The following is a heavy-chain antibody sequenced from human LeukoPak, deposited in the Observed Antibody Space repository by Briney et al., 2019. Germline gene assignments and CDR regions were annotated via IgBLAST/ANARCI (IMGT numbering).Heavy chain of an antibody. V-gene: IGHV3-33*01. J-gene: IGHJ3*02. Sequence: PGGSLRLSCVASEFSFSNYGIHWVRQAPGKGLEWVAVIWYDGSNKYYADSVKGRFTISRDNSKNTLYLQMNSLRAEDTAVYYCARGSGGQADLVKWIRSTFDIWGQGTMVTVSS. CDR3: ARGSGGQADLVKWIRSTFDI. CDR1: EFSFSNYG. CDR2: IWYDGSNK. D-gene: IGHD6-25*01.